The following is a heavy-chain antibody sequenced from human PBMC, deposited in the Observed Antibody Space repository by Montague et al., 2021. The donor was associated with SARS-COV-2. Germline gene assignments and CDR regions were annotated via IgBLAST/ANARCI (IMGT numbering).Heavy chain of an antibody. J-gene: IGHJ4*02. CDR1: DGSFSDYS. D-gene: IGHD3-22*01. V-gene: IGHV4-34*01. Sequence: SETLSLTCAVYDGSFSDYSWTWIRKPPGKGLEWIGEINHRGSTNYNPSLKSRVTISVDTSKNQFSLKMTSVTAAATAVSYCARGRQHINMVVVVITGGEYYFDFWGQGTLVAVSS. CDR2: INHRGST. CDR3: ARGRQHINMVVVVITGGEYYFDF.